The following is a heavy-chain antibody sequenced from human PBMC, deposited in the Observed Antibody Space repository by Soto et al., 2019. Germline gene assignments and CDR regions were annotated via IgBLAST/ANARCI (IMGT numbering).Heavy chain of an antibody. J-gene: IGHJ6*02. D-gene: IGHD2-8*01. CDR2: INPSGGST. V-gene: IGHV1-46*01. CDR1: GYTFTSYY. CDR3: ARDQDVLMVYAPQGGHYVMDV. Sequence: ASVKVSCKASGYTFTSYYMHWVRQAPGQGLEWMGIINPSGGSTSYAQKFQGRVTMTRDTSTSTVYMELSSLRSEDTAVYYCARDQDVLMVYAPQGGHYVMDVWGQGTTVTVSS.